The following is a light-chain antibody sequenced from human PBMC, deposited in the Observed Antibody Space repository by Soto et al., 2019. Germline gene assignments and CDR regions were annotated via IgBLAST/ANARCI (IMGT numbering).Light chain of an antibody. J-gene: IGKJ2*01. CDR1: QTVGSGY. CDR3: QQYSNSPYT. CDR2: TAS. V-gene: IGKV3-20*01. Sequence: EIVLTQSPGTLSLSPGERATLSCRASQTVGSGYLAWYQQKPGQAPRLLIHTASSSATGIPDRFSGSGSGTDFTLTISRREPEDFALYYCQQYSNSPYTFGQGSKLEIK.